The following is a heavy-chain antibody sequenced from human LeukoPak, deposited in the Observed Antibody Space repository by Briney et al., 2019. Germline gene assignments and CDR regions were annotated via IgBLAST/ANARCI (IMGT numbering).Heavy chain of an antibody. CDR1: GFTFSSYA. D-gene: IGHD3-3*01. Sequence: GGSLRLSCAASGFTFSSYAMSWVRQAPGKGLEWVSAISGSGGRTYYADSVKGRFTISRDNSKNTLYLQTNSLRAEDTAVYYCAKDYDFWSGYYYFDYWGQGTLVTVSS. CDR3: AKDYDFWSGYYYFDY. J-gene: IGHJ4*02. V-gene: IGHV3-23*01. CDR2: ISGSGGRT.